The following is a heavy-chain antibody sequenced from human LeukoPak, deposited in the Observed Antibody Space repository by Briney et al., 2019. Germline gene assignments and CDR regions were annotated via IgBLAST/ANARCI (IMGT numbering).Heavy chain of an antibody. V-gene: IGHV3-23*01. CDR2: ISGSASST. CDR1: GFTFSNYA. Sequence: PGGSLRLSCAASGFTFSNYAMSWVRQAPGKGLEWVSAISGSASSTYHADSVTGRFTISRDNSKNTLYLQMNSLRAEDTAVYYCARIVPQYCYGSGSYYNVPYSFDYWGQETLGTLSS. D-gene: IGHD3-10*01. CDR3: ARIVPQYCYGSGSYYNVPYSFDY. J-gene: IGHJ4*02.